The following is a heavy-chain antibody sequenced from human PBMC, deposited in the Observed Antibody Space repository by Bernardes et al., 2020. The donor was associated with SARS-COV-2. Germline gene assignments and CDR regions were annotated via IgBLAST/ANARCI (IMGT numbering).Heavy chain of an antibody. V-gene: IGHV1-18*01. CDR3: ARAFENYYDRSGNYYSDAFDI. CDR1: GYSFTSYG. Sequence: ASVKVSCKVSGYSFTSYGLSWVRQAPGQGLEWMAWISAFNGNTNYVQKVQDRVTLTADTSTSTVYMELRSLRSDDTAVYYCARAFENYYDRSGNYYSDAFDIWGQGTMVTVSP. CDR2: ISAFNGNT. D-gene: IGHD3-22*01. J-gene: IGHJ3*02.